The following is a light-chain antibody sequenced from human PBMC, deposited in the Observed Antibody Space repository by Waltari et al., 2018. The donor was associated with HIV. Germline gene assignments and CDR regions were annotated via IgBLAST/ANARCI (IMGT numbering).Light chain of an antibody. CDR2: EVT. CDR3: SSYAGNFVV. V-gene: IGLV2-8*01. CDR1: RSDVGGYDS. J-gene: IGLJ2*01. Sequence: QSALTQPPSASVSLGQSVTISFTGTRSDVGGYDSVSWYQQPPGKAPKLVIYEVTKRPSGVPDRFSGSKSGNTASLNISGLQAEDEADYYCSSYAGNFVVFGGGTNLTVL.